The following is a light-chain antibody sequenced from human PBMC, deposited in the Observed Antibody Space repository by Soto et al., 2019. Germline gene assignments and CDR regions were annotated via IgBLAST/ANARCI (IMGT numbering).Light chain of an antibody. J-gene: IGLJ2*01. V-gene: IGLV2-23*02. CDR1: SSDVGSYNL. CDR2: EVS. CDR3: CSYAGTSTFAV. Sequence: QSALTQPASVSGSPGQSITISCTGASSDVGSYNLVSWYQQHPGKAPKLMIYEVSNRPSGVSNRFSGSKSGNTASLTISGLQAEDEADYYCCSYAGTSTFAVFGGGTKLTVL.